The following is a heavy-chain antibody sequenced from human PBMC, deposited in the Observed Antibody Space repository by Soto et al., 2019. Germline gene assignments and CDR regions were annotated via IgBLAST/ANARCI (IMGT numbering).Heavy chain of an antibody. V-gene: IGHV1-69*01. Sequence: QVQLVQSGAEVKKPGSSVIVSCKASGGAFRTYAITWVRQAPGQGLEWMGAVIPLFGTSTYAQSFQGRLTITADESPSTAYRELRSLRSEDTATYFGATGGVDILTTGAYFVSWGQGTLVTVSS. J-gene: IGHJ4*01. CDR2: VIPLFGTS. D-gene: IGHD5-12*01. CDR1: GGAFRTYA. CDR3: ATGGVDILTTGAYFVS.